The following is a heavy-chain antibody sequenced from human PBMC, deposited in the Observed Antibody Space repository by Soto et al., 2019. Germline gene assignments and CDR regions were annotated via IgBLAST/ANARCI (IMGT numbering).Heavy chain of an antibody. V-gene: IGHV3-30-3*01. D-gene: IGHD5-12*01. CDR2: ISFHGTNK. CDR3: ARDGRAYSGQDSLDF. Sequence: GGSLRLSCAASGFTFSSYAMHWVRQAPGEGLEWVAVISFHGTNKNYADSVKGRFTISRDNSNNTVFLEMNSVRPEDTAMYYCARDGRAYSGQDSLDFWGQGTPVTVSS. CDR1: GFTFSSYA. J-gene: IGHJ4*02.